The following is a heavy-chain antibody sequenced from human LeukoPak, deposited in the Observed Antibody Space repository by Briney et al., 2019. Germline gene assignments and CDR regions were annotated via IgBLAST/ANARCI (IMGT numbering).Heavy chain of an antibody. J-gene: IGHJ4*02. CDR2: IYYSGST. D-gene: IGHD3-9*01. CDR1: GGSISSSSYY. V-gene: IGHV4-39*07. CDR3: ARAQRGVLRYFDWSPFDY. Sequence: SETLSLTCTVSGGSISSSSYYWGWIRQPPGKGLEWIGSIYYSGSTNYNPSLKSRVTISVDTSKNQFSLKLSSVTAADTAVYYCARAQRGVLRYFDWSPFDYWGQGTLVTVSS.